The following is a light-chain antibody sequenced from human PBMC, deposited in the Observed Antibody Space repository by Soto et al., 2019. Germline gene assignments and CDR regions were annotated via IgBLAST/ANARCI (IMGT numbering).Light chain of an antibody. CDR3: QQRGGSPPTWK. Sequence: IVLTHSPGTLSLSPGERATLSVGASQSVSSSYLAWYQQKPGQAPRLLIYGASTRATGIPDRFSGSGSGTDFTLTIRRLEPEDFAVYYCQQRGGSPPTWKFGQGTKVDIK. J-gene: IGKJ1*01. V-gene: IGKV3-20*01. CDR1: QSVSSSY. CDR2: GAS.